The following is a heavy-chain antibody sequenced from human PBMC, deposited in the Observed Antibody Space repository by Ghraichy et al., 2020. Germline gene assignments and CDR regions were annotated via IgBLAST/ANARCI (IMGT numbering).Heavy chain of an antibody. V-gene: IGHV4-4*07. J-gene: IGHJ5*02. CDR3: ARGPYYDFWSGYYSNWFDP. CDR1: GGSISSYY. CDR2: IYTSGST. Sequence: SETLSLTCTVSGGSISSYYWSWIRQPAGKGLEWIGRIYTSGSTNYNPSLKSRVTMSVDTSKNQFSLKLSSVTAADTAVYYCARGPYYDFWSGYYSNWFDPWGQGTLVTVSS. D-gene: IGHD3-3*01.